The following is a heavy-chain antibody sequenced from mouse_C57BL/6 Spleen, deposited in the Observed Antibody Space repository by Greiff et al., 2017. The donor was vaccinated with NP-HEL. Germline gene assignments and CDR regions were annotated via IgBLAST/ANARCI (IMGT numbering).Heavy chain of an antibody. J-gene: IGHJ1*03. CDR2: IDPSDSET. CDR1: GYTFTSYW. D-gene: IGHD4-1*01. CDR3: ARTGTRDWYFDV. Sequence: QVQLQQPGAELVRPGSSVKLSCKASGYTFTSYWMHWVKQRPIQGLEWIGNIDPSDSETHYNQKFKDKATLTVDKSSSTAYMQRSSLTSEDSAVYYCARTGTRDWYFDVWGTGTTVTVSS. V-gene: IGHV1-52*01.